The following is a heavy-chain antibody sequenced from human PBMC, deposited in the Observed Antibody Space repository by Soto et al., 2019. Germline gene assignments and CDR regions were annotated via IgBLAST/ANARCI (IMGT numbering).Heavy chain of an antibody. Sequence: SGPTLVNPTQTLTLTCTFSGFSLSTPGMCVSWIRQPPGKALEWLALIDWADDKYYSTSLKTRLIISKDTSKNQVVLTMTNVEPVDTATYFCSRAVGGFTYGYPDYWGQGTLVTVSS. CDR1: GFSLSTPGMC. V-gene: IGHV2-70*01. J-gene: IGHJ4*02. CDR3: SRAVGGFTYGYPDY. D-gene: IGHD5-18*01. CDR2: IDWADDK.